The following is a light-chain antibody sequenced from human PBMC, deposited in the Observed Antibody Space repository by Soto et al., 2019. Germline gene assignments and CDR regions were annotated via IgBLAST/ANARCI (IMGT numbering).Light chain of an antibody. CDR3: SSYSDNNAVV. Sequence: QSVLTRPASVSGSPGQSITISCTGSTDDIGAYNSVSWYQQHPGRAPRLMIYEVSRRPSGISQRFSGSKSGNTASLTISGLQPDDEADYHCSSYSDNNAVVFGGGTKLTVL. V-gene: IGLV2-14*01. CDR2: EVS. CDR1: TDDIGAYNS. J-gene: IGLJ2*01.